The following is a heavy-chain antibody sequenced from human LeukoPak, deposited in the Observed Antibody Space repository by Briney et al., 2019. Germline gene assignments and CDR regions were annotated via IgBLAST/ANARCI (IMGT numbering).Heavy chain of an antibody. CDR2: ISGSGAST. CDR3: VKDRYSSAYYFEN. CDR1: GFTFMTFG. J-gene: IGHJ4*02. V-gene: IGHV3-23*01. D-gene: IGHD5-18*01. Sequence: GGSLRLSCAASGFTFMTFGMHWVRPAPGRGLEWVSGISGSGASTYSANSVKGRFTISRDNSKNTLDLQMNSLRAEDTAIYYCVKDRYSSAYYFENWGQGTLVTVSS.